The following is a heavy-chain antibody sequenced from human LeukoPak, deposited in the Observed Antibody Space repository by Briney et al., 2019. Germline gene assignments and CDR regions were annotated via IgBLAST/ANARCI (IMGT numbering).Heavy chain of an antibody. CDR3: ARVPDYYDSSGSDFDY. J-gene: IGHJ4*02. V-gene: IGHV3-23*01. CDR1: GFTFSSYG. D-gene: IGHD3-22*01. CDR2: ISGSGGST. Sequence: GGTLRLSCAASGFTFSSYGMSWVRQAPGKGLEWVSAISGSGGSTYYADSVKGRFTISRDNAKNTLCLQMNSLRAEDTAVYYCARVPDYYDSSGSDFDYWGQGTLVTVSS.